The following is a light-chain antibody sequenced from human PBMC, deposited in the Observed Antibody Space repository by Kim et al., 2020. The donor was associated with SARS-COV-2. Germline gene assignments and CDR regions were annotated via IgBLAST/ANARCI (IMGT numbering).Light chain of an antibody. Sequence: GQTVRITCQGDSLRRYYASWYQQKPGQAPVLVMYDKNNRPSGIPDRFSGSSSGNTATLTITGAQAADEADYYCNSRYRDSTGNLYVFGPGTKVTVL. J-gene: IGLJ1*01. CDR3: NSRYRDSTGNLYV. CDR2: DKN. CDR1: SLRRYY. V-gene: IGLV3-19*01.